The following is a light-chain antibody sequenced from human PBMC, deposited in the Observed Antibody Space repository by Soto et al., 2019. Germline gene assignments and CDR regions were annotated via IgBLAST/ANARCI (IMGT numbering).Light chain of an antibody. V-gene: IGLV4-69*01. J-gene: IGLJ2*01. CDR1: SGHSSYA. Sequence: QLVLTQSPSASASLGASVKLTCTLSSGHSSYAIAWHQQQPEKGPRYLMKLNSDGSHSKGDGIPDRFSGSSSGAERYLTISSLLSEDEADYYCQTWGTGVPVFGGGTKLTVL. CDR3: QTWGTGVPV. CDR2: LNSDGSH.